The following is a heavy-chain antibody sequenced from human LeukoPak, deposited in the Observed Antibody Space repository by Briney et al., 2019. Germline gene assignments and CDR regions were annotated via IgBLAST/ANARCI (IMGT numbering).Heavy chain of an antibody. CDR3: ARGGWGSYRSNDAFDI. Sequence: ASETLSLTCTVSGGSISSYYWSWLRQPAGKGLEWIGRIYTSGSTNYNPSLKSRVTISVDTSKNQFSLKLSSVTAADTAVYYCARGGWGSYRSNDAFDIWGQGTMVTVSS. V-gene: IGHV4-4*07. J-gene: IGHJ3*02. D-gene: IGHD3-16*02. CDR1: GGSISSYY. CDR2: IYTSGST.